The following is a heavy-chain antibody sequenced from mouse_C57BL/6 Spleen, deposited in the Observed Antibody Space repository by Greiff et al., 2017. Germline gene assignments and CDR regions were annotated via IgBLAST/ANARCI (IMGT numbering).Heavy chain of an antibody. CDR1: GYTFTSYW. J-gene: IGHJ3*01. V-gene: IGHV1-50*01. CDR3: ARQTAQATFAY. D-gene: IGHD3-2*02. Sequence: VQLQQPGAELVKPGASVKLSCKASGYTFTSYWMQWVKQRPGQGLEWIGEIDPSDSYTNYNQKFKGKATLTVDTSSSTAYMQLSSLTSEDSAVYYCARQTAQATFAYWGQGTLVTVSA. CDR2: IDPSDSYT.